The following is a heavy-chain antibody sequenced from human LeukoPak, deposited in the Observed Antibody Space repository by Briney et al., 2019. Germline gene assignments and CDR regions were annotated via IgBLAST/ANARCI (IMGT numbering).Heavy chain of an antibody. D-gene: IGHD3-10*01. CDR2: ISAYNGNT. CDR3: ARPRMVRGVIAPYFDY. J-gene: IGHJ4*02. Sequence: ASVKVSCKPSGYTFTSYAISWVRQAPGQRLEWMGWISAYNGNTNYAQKLQGRVTMTTDTSTSTAYMELRSLRSDGTAVYYCARPRMVRGVIAPYFDYWGQGTLVTVSS. CDR1: GYTFTSYA. V-gene: IGHV1-18*01.